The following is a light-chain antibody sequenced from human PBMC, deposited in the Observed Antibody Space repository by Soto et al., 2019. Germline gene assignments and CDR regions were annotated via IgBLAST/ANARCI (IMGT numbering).Light chain of an antibody. CDR1: SSNIGNNY. CDR3: ATWDRSLSVGV. J-gene: IGLJ2*01. CDR2: DND. V-gene: IGLV1-51*01. Sequence: QAVLTKPPSVSAAPGQKVTISCSGSSSNIGNNYVFWYQQLPGTAPKLLIYDNDKRPSGIPGRFSGSKSGTSATLGITGLQTGDEADYYCATWDRSLSVGVFGGGTKLTVL.